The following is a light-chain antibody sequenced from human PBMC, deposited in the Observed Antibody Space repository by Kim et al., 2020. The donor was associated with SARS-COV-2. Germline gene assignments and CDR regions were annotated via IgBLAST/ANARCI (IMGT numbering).Light chain of an antibody. CDR2: YNS. J-gene: IGLJ2*01. Sequence: ARGKTARSTCGGNNMGSKSVHWYQQKPGQAPVLVIYYNSDRPSGIPERFSGSNSGNTATLTISRVEAGDEADYYCQVWDSSSDHVVFGGGTQLTVL. CDR3: QVWDSSSDHVV. CDR1: NMGSKS. V-gene: IGLV3-21*04.